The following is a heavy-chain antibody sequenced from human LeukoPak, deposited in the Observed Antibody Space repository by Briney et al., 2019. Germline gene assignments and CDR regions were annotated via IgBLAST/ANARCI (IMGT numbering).Heavy chain of an antibody. D-gene: IGHD6-13*01. CDR3: VREKEREGPNSSRIFDY. CDR2: INPNSDDT. Sequence: GASVKVSCKASGYIFTGYFMHWVRQAPGQGLEWMGRINPNSDDTNYAQQFQGRVTMTRDTSISTAYMELSRLRFDDTAVYYCVREKEREGPNSSRIFDYWGQGTLVTVSS. J-gene: IGHJ4*02. V-gene: IGHV1-2*06. CDR1: GYIFTGYF.